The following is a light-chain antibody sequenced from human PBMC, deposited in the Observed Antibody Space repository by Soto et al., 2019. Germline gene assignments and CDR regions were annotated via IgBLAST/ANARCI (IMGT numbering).Light chain of an antibody. Sequence: QSVLTQPPSASGTPGQRVTISCSGSSSNIGSNIVNWYQQLPGTAPKLLIYSNNRRPSGVPDRFSGSKSGTSASLAISGLQSEVEADYYCAAWDDSLNGVVFGGGTKLTVL. CDR3: AAWDDSLNGVV. CDR1: SSNIGSNI. CDR2: SNN. J-gene: IGLJ2*01. V-gene: IGLV1-44*01.